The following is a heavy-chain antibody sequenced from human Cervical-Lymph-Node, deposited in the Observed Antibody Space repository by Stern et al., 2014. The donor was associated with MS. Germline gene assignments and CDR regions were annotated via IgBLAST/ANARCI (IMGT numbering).Heavy chain of an antibody. J-gene: IGHJ5*02. Sequence: QVQLQESGPGLVKPSETLSLTCTVSGGSVSSGSYYWSWIRQPPGKGLEWIGYIYYSGSNNYNPSLKSRVTISVDTSKNQFSLKLSSVTAADTAVYYCARDSSGWYLNWFDPWGQGTLVTVSS. V-gene: IGHV4-61*01. D-gene: IGHD6-19*01. CDR2: IYYSGSN. CDR1: GGSVSSGSYY. CDR3: ARDSSGWYLNWFDP.